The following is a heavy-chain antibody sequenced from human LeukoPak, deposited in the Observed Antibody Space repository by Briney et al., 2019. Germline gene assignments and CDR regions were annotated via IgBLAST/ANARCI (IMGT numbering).Heavy chain of an antibody. CDR2: ISSSGSTI. V-gene: IGHV3-11*01. CDR3: ARDNDACGYSYGYCYFDY. Sequence: GGSLRLSCAASGFTFSDYFMSWIRQAPGKGLEWVSYISSSGSTIYYADSVKGRFTISRDNAKNSLYLQMNSLRAEDTAVYYCARDNDACGYSYGYCYFDYWGQGTLVTVSS. J-gene: IGHJ4*02. D-gene: IGHD5-18*01. CDR1: GFTFSDYF.